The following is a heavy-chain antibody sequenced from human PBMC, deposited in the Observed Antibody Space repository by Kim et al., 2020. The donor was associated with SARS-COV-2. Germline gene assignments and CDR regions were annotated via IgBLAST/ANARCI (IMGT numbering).Heavy chain of an antibody. CDR2: ISYDGSNK. J-gene: IGHJ6*03. V-gene: IGHV3-30-3*01. D-gene: IGHD3-3*01. CDR3: ARGDHYDFWSVQLGYYMDV. Sequence: GGSLRLSCAASGFTFSSYAMHWVRQAPGKGLEWVAVISYDGSNKYYADSVKGRFTISRDNSKNTLYLQMNSLRAEDTAVYYCARGDHYDFWSVQLGYYMDVWGKGTTVTVSS. CDR1: GFTFSSYA.